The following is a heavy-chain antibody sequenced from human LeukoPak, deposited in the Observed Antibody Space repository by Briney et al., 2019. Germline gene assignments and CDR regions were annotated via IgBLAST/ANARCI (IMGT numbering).Heavy chain of an antibody. CDR3: AKDERGLIAAASFDY. CDR1: GFTFSSYA. CDR2: ISGSGGST. D-gene: IGHD6-13*01. Sequence: GGSLRLSCAASGFTFSSYAMSWVRQAPGKGLEWVSAISGSGGSTYYADSVKGRFTISRDNSKNTLYLQMSSLRAEDTAVYYCAKDERGLIAAASFDYWGQGTLVTVYS. V-gene: IGHV3-23*01. J-gene: IGHJ4*02.